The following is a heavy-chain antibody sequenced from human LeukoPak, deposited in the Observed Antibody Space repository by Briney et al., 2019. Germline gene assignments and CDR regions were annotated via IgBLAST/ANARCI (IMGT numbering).Heavy chain of an antibody. Sequence: ASVKVSCKASGGTFSSYAISWVRQAPGQGLEWMGGIIPIFGTANYAQKFQARVTITADESTSTAYMELSSLRSADTAVYYCASEYKYDSSGANAFDIWGQGTMVTVSS. J-gene: IGHJ3*02. CDR2: IIPIFGTA. V-gene: IGHV1-69*13. CDR1: GGTFSSYA. CDR3: ASEYKYDSSGANAFDI. D-gene: IGHD3-22*01.